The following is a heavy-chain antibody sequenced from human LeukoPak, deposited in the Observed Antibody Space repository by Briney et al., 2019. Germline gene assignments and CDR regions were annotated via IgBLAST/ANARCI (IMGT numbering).Heavy chain of an antibody. V-gene: IGHV3-23*01. J-gene: IGHJ4*02. Sequence: GGSLRLSCAASGFTFITYSMSWVRQAPGKGLEWVSAISGSGGSTYYADSVKGRFTISRDNSKNTLYLQMNSLRAEDTAVYYCAKVWFGELLYFDYWGQGTLVTVSS. D-gene: IGHD3-10*01. CDR3: AKVWFGELLYFDY. CDR1: GFTFITYS. CDR2: ISGSGGST.